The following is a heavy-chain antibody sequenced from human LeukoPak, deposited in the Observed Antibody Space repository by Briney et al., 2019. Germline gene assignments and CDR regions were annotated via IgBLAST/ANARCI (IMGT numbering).Heavy chain of an antibody. CDR3: ARDSGRFDVFDI. D-gene: IGHD3-10*01. Sequence: PGGSLRLSCVGSGFTVSSSYMSWVRQAPGKGLEWVSVIYSDGRTYYADSVKGRFTISRDNSKNTLYLQMNSLRAEDTAVYYCARDSGRFDVFDIWGQGTMVTVSS. V-gene: IGHV3-53*01. CDR2: IYSDGRT. J-gene: IGHJ3*02. CDR1: GFTVSSSY.